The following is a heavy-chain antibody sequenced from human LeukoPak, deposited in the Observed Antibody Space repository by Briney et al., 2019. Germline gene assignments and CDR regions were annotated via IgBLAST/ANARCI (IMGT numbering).Heavy chain of an antibody. CDR1: SFTSISYW. V-gene: IGHV3-7*01. CDR2: IKHDGSEK. Sequence: ASLLLSSSASSFTSISYWMSCVRQAPGKGLEWVAKIKHDGSEKYYVHSVKGRFTISRDNAKNQLSLQMNTLSAEDTAVYYCARSTLRFLEWDESYYYMDVWGKGTTVTVSS. CDR3: ARSTLRFLEWDESYYYMDV. J-gene: IGHJ6*03. D-gene: IGHD3-3*01.